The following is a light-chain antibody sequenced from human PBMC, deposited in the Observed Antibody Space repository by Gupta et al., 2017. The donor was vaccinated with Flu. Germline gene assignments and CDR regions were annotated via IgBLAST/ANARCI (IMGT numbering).Light chain of an antibody. CDR2: DDS. Sequence: SYVLTQSLSVSVAPGQTASITGGGDNIEIKKVNWFQQQAGQAPVLVVADDSARPSEIPERMSVSKSGNTATLTITRVEAGDEADYYCQVWDSHGDPVIFGGGTKLTV. CDR1: NIEIKK. J-gene: IGLJ2*01. V-gene: IGLV3-21*02. CDR3: QVWDSHGDPVI.